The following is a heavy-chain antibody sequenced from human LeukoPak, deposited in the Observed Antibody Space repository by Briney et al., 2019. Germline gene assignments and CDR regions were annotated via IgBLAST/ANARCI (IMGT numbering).Heavy chain of an antibody. J-gene: IGHJ4*02. CDR2: IFYNGNT. V-gene: IGHV4-59*01. Sequence: SETLSLTCTVSGDSISPYYWSWIRQPPGKGLEWFGHIFYNGNTNYNPSLKSRVTISLETSKNQFSLKLSSVTAADTAVYYCARVRLSGEIDHWGQGTLVTVSS. CDR3: ARVRLSGEIDH. D-gene: IGHD4-17*01. CDR1: GDSISPYY.